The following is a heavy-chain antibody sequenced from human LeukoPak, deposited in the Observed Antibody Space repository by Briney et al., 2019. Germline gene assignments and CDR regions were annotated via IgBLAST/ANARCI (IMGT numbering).Heavy chain of an antibody. CDR1: GFTVSSNY. D-gene: IGHD6-13*01. CDR3: ARRVYSSSWYWFDP. Sequence: PGGSLRLSCAASGFTVSSNYMSWVRQAPGKGLEWVSVIYSCGSTYYADSVKGRLTISRDNSKNTLYLQMNSLRAEDTAVYYCARRVYSSSWYWFDPWGQGTLVTVSS. J-gene: IGHJ5*02. CDR2: IYSCGST. V-gene: IGHV3-53*05.